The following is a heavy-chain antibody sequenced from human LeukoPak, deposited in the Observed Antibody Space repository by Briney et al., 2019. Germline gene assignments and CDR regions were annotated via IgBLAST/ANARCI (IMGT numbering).Heavy chain of an antibody. CDR3: ARSRGYLDL. CDR2: IYYSGST. J-gene: IGHJ2*01. CDR1: GGSISSYY. V-gene: IGHV4-59*12. Sequence: PSETLSLTCTVSGGSISSYYWSWIRQPPGKGLEWIGYIYYSGSTNYNPSLKSRVTISVDPSKNQFSLKLSSVTPEDTAVYYCARSRGYLDLWGRGTLVTVSS.